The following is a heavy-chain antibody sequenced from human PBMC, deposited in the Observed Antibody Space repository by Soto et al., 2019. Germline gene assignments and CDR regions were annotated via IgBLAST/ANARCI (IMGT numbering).Heavy chain of an antibody. Sequence: EVQLVESGGGLVKPGGSLRLSCAASGFTFSNAWMSWVRQAPGKGLEWVGRIKSKTDGGTTDYAAPVKGRFTISRDDSRNTLYLQMNSLKTEDTAVYYCTTDYEFWCGYGKFDYWGQGTLVTVSS. D-gene: IGHD3-3*01. V-gene: IGHV3-15*01. J-gene: IGHJ4*02. CDR3: TTDYEFWCGYGKFDY. CDR2: IKSKTDGGTT. CDR1: GFTFSNAW.